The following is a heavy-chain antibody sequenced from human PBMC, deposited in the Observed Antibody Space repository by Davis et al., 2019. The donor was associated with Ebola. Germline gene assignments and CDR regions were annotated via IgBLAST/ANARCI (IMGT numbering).Heavy chain of an antibody. CDR3: AKSGLSFGVVKYHYGMDV. J-gene: IGHJ6*04. D-gene: IGHD3-3*01. CDR1: GFTFSSYS. V-gene: IGHV3-48*01. CDR2: IISISTSI. Sequence: GESLKISCAASGFTFSSYSMNWVRQAPGPGLSCVSSIISISTSIYYADSVKGRFTISRDNAKNSLYLQMNSLRGEDTAVSTCAKSGLSFGVVKYHYGMDVWGKGTTVTVSS.